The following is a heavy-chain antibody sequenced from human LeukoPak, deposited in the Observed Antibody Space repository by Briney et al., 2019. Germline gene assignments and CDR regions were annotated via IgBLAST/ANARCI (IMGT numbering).Heavy chain of an antibody. CDR2: IRSKANSYAT. Sequence: GGSLKLSCAASGFTFSGSAMHWVRQASGKGLEWVGRIRSKANSYATAYAASVKGRFTISRDDSKNTAYLQMNSLKTEDTAVYYCTRITWDVGERFDPWGHGNPVTVSS. V-gene: IGHV3-73*01. D-gene: IGHD3-10*01. J-gene: IGHJ5*02. CDR1: GFTFSGSA. CDR3: TRITWDVGERFDP.